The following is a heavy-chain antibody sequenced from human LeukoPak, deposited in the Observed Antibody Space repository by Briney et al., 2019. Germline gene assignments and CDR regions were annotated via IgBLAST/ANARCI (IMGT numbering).Heavy chain of an antibody. CDR1: GFTFSSYS. CDR2: IYSGGST. J-gene: IGHJ4*02. CDR3: ARDPFSGY. Sequence: GGSLRLSCAASGFTFSSYSMNWVRQAPGKGLEWVSVIYSGGSTYYADSVKGRFTISRDNSKNTLYLQMNSLRAEDTAVYYCARDPFSGYWGQGTLVTVSS. V-gene: IGHV3-66*01.